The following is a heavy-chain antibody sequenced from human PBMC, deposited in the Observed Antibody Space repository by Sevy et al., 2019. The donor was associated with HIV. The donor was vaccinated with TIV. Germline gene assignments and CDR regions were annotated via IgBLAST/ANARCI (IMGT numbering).Heavy chain of an antibody. CDR3: VKDPDYDFWRGDYGMDV. Sequence: GGSLRLSCSASGFTFRNYAMNWVRQAPGKGLKYVSAISSDGGRTYYADSVRGRFTISRDNSKNTLYLQMRSLRVEDTAVYYCVKDPDYDFWRGDYGMDVWGQGTTVTVSS. D-gene: IGHD3-3*01. V-gene: IGHV3-64D*06. CDR2: ISSDGGRT. CDR1: GFTFRNYA. J-gene: IGHJ6*02.